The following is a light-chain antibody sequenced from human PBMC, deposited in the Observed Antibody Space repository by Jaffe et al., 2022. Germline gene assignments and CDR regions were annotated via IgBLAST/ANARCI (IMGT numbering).Light chain of an antibody. CDR3: NSYTTSSTLSYV. J-gene: IGLJ1*01. CDR1: TNNVGGYNY. CDR2: DVS. Sequence: QSAPTQPASVSGSPGQSITISCTGTTNNVGGYNYVSWYQQHPGKAPKLIIYDVSNRPSGVSNRFSGSKSGNSASLTISGLQAEDEADYYCNSYTTSSTLSYVFGTGTTVTVL. V-gene: IGLV2-14*03.